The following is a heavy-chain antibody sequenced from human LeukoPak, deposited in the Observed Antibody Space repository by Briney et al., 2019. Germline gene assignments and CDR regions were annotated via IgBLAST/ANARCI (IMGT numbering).Heavy chain of an antibody. Sequence: GGSLRLSCAASGFTFSSYSMNWFRQAPGKGLEWVSSISSSSSYIYYADSVKGRFTISRDNSKNTLYLQMNSLRAEDTAVYYCAKDRGYGDYVVVSYYCGMDVWGQGTTVTVSS. D-gene: IGHD4-17*01. CDR3: AKDRGYGDYVVVSYYCGMDV. J-gene: IGHJ6*02. V-gene: IGHV3-21*01. CDR2: ISSSSSYI. CDR1: GFTFSSYS.